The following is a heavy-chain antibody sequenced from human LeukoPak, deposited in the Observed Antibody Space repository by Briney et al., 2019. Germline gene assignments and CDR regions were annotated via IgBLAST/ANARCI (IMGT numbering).Heavy chain of an antibody. V-gene: IGHV3-48*01. CDR2: ISSSSNTI. J-gene: IGHJ4*02. CDR1: GFTFSSYN. Sequence: GGSLRLSCAASGFTFSSYNMNWVRQAPGKGLEWVSYISSSSNTIYYADSVKGRFTISRDNAKNSLYLQMNSLRAEDTAVYYCATESGTYSGTCFDYWGQGTLVIVSS. D-gene: IGHD1-26*01. CDR3: ATESGTYSGTCFDY.